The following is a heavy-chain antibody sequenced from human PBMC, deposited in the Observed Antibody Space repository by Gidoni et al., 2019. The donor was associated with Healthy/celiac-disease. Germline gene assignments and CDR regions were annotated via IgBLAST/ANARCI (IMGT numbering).Heavy chain of an antibody. CDR2: ISSSSSYI. V-gene: IGHV3-21*01. D-gene: IGHD6-13*01. Sequence: EVQLVESGGGLVKPGGSLRLSCAASGFTFSSYSMTWVRQAPGKGLEWVSSISSSSSYIYYADSVKGRFTISRDNAKNSLYLQMNSLRAEDTAVYYCARDPEDSSSWYLGYYYYYYMDVWGKGTTVTVSS. CDR1: GFTFSSYS. J-gene: IGHJ6*03. CDR3: ARDPEDSSSWYLGYYYYYYMDV.